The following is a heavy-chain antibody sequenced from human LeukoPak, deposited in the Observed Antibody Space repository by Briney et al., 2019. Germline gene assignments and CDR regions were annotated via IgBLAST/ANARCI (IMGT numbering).Heavy chain of an antibody. CDR2: ISGSGGST. D-gene: IGHD3-22*01. V-gene: IGHV3-23*01. CDR3: AKGANDYYDSSGYYYNYWYFDL. Sequence: TGGSLRLSCAASGFTFSTYAMSWVRQAPGKGLEWVSAISGSGGSTYYADSVKGRFTISRDNSKNTLYLQMNSLRAEDTAVYYCAKGANDYYDSSGYYYNYWYFDLWGRGTLVTVSS. J-gene: IGHJ2*01. CDR1: GFTFSTYA.